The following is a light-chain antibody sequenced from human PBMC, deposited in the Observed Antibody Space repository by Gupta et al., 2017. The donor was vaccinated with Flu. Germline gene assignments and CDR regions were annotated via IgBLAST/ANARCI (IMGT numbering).Light chain of an antibody. CDR3: QQRSNCPPYT. Sequence: EIVLTQSQATLSLSPGERATLSCRASQSVSSYLAWYQQNPGQAARLLIYDASNRTTGIPARFSGSGSGTDFTLPISSREHEDFAVYYCQQRSNCPPYTFGQGTKLEIK. CDR1: QSVSSY. V-gene: IGKV3-11*01. J-gene: IGKJ2*01. CDR2: DAS.